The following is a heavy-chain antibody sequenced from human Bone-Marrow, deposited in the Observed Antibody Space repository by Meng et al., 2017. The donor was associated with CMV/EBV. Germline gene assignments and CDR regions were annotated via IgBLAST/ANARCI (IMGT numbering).Heavy chain of an antibody. Sequence: ASVKVSCKASGYSFTGYYMHWVRQAPGQGLEWMGRINSNSDDTNYAQKFQGRVTMTRDTSTSTVYMELSSLRSEDTAVYYCARDGAVGATGNYYYYGMDVWGQGTTVTVSS. J-gene: IGHJ6*02. CDR3: ARDGAVGATGNYYYYGMDV. CDR1: GYSFTGYY. V-gene: IGHV1-2*02. CDR2: INSNSDDT. D-gene: IGHD1-26*01.